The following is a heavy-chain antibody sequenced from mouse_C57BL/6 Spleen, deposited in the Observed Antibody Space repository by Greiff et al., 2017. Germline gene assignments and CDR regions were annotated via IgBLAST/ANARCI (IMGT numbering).Heavy chain of an antibody. D-gene: IGHD2-4*01. V-gene: IGHV5-4*01. CDR3: ARGDDYSIDY. J-gene: IGHJ4*01. CDR2: ISAGGSYT. CDR1: GYTFSSYA. Sequence: EVQRVESGAGLVKPGASLKLSCAASGYTFSSYAMSWVRQTPEKRLEWVATISAGGSYTYYTDNVKGRYTLTRDKAENNMYLQMSQLKSEDTAREYCARGDDYSIDYWGQGTSVTVSS.